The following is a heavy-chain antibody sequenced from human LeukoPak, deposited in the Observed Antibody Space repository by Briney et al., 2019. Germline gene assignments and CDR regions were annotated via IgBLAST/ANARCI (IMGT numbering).Heavy chain of an antibody. CDR1: GFTFSSYG. J-gene: IGHJ4*02. CDR3: AKDTNPSTVITPNYFDY. Sequence: GGSLRLSCAASGFTFSSYGMHWVRQAPGKGLEWVAVISYDGSNRYYADSVKGRFTISRDNSNSSLYLQMNSLTAAILALYYCAKDTNPSTVITPNYFDYWGQGTLVTVSS. V-gene: IGHV3-30*18. CDR2: ISYDGSNR. D-gene: IGHD1-14*01.